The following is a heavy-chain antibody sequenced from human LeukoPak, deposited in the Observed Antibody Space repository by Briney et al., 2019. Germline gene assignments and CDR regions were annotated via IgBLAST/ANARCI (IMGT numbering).Heavy chain of an antibody. J-gene: IGHJ6*02. CDR2: ISYDGSNK. CDR3: ARDQYYDFWSGLYYYYYGMDV. V-gene: IGHV3-30-3*01. CDR1: GFTFSSYA. Sequence: GGSLRLSCAASGFTFSSYAMHWVRQAPGKGLEWVAVISYDGSNKYYADSVKGRFTISRDNSKNTLYLQMNSLRAEDTAVYYCARDQYYDFWSGLYYYYYGMDVWGQGTTVTVSS. D-gene: IGHD3-3*01.